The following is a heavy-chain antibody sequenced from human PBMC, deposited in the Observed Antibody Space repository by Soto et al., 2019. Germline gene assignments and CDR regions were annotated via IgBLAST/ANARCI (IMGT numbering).Heavy chain of an antibody. V-gene: IGHV4-4*02. CDR2: IYHGGTT. CDR1: GGSISSSYW. D-gene: IGHD3-3*01. CDR3: VSSLNYDFWRDGGRHFYFDY. J-gene: IGHJ4*02. Sequence: QVQLQESGPGLVKPSGTLSLTCAVSGGSISSSYWWNWVRQTPRGGLEWIGKIYHGGTTNYNPSLKNRVTISVDKSKNQFSLKWTSVTAADTAVYYCVSSLNYDFWRDGGRHFYFDYWGRGILATVSS.